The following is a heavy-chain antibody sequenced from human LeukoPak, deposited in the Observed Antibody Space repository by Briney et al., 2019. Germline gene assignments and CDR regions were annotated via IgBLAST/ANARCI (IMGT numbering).Heavy chain of an antibody. V-gene: IGHV4-34*01. J-gene: IGHJ4*02. Sequence: SETLSLTCAVNGTSLSGYSWSWIRQSPGKGLEWIGEFSQTGGTNYRPSLKSRVTISLDASRNQFSLRLSSLTAADTAVYYCARDTPKTPIETPQRDYWGQGILVTVSS. CDR2: FSQTGGT. CDR1: GTSLSGYS. CDR3: ARDTPKTPIETPQRDY.